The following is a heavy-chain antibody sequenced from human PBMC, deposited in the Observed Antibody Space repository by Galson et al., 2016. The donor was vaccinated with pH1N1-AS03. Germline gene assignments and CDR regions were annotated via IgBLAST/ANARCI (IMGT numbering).Heavy chain of an antibody. CDR3: TRDLLGWGRNYDS. V-gene: IGHV3-48*03. D-gene: IGHD3-16*01. J-gene: IGHJ5*01. CDR2: ISHSDEGK. Sequence: SLRLSCAGSGFIFSEYEMNWIRQAPGKGPEWISYISHSDEGKFYADSVKGRFSISRDSDQNSLYLEMMSLRAEDTAVYYCTRDLLGWGRNYDSWGQGTLVTVSS. CDR1: GFIFSEYE.